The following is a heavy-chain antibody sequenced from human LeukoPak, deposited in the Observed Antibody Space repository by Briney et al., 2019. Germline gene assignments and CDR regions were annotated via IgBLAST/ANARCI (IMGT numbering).Heavy chain of an antibody. J-gene: IGHJ4*02. D-gene: IGHD5-24*01. V-gene: IGHV4-59*08. CDR3: ARRANSGWLYSFDY. Sequence: SETLSLTCTVSGGSLSSYYWNWIRQPPGKGLEWIGYIYYSGSTNYNPSLKSRVTISVDTSKNQFSLKLSSVTAADAAVYYCARRANSGWLYSFDYWGQGTLDTVSS. CDR2: IYYSGST. CDR1: GGSLSSYY.